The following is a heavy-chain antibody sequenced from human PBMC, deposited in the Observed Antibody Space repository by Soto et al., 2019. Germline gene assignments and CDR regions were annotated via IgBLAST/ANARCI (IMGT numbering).Heavy chain of an antibody. CDR2: ISWDGGST. D-gene: IGHD3-10*01. CDR3: AKDIKLGYYGMDV. Sequence: ESLRLSCAASGFTFDDYAMHWVRQAAGKGLEWVSLISWDGGSTYYADSVKGRFTISRDNSKNSLYLQMNSLRAEDTALYYCAKDIKLGYYGMDVWGQETTVTVSS. CDR1: GFTFDDYA. V-gene: IGHV3-43D*04. J-gene: IGHJ6*02.